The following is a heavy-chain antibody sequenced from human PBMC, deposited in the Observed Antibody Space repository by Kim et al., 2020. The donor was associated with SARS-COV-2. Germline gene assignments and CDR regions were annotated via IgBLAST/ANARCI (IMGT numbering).Heavy chain of an antibody. CDR1: GGSFSGYY. Sequence: SETLSLTCAVYGGSFSGYYWSWIRQPPGKGLEWIGEINHSGSTNYNPSLKSRVTISVDTSKNQFSLKLSSVTAADTAVYYCARGLLLRYFDWLLPDWFDPWGQGTLVTVSS. CDR3: ARGLLLRYFDWLLPDWFDP. J-gene: IGHJ5*02. D-gene: IGHD3-9*01. CDR2: INHSGST. V-gene: IGHV4-34*01.